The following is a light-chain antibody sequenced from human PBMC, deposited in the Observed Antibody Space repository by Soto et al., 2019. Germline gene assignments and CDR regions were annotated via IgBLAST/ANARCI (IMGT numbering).Light chain of an antibody. V-gene: IGLV8-61*01. CDR3: MLYMGGGLAV. J-gene: IGLJ2*01. Sequence: QTVVTQEPSFSVSPGGTVTLTCGLTSGSVSTTYYPSWYQQTPGQAPRTLIYSTNIRSSGVPDRFSGSILGNKAALTITGAQADDESDYHCMLYMGGGLAVFGGGTQLTVL. CDR2: STN. CDR1: SGSVSTTYY.